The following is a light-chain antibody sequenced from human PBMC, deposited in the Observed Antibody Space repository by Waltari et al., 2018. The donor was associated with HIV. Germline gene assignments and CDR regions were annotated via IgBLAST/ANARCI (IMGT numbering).Light chain of an antibody. J-gene: IGLJ1*01. Sequence: QSALTQEASVSGTVGQTVTLSCIGNSNNVGRHAVGWYQRISRVVPKTVMIGASLPSGIPDRFSGSQSGTTASLTISGLQPEDEADYFCSTWDWGLLTHVFGAGTRVTVL. CDR1: SNNVGRHA. CDR3: STWDWGLLTHV. CDR2: GA. V-gene: IGLV1-36*01.